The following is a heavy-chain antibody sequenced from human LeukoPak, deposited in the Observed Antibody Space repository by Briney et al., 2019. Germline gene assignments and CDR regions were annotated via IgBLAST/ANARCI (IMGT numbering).Heavy chain of an antibody. D-gene: IGHD2-21*01. CDR2: IIPIFGTA. Sequence: GASVKVSCKASGGTFSSYAISWVRQAPGQGLEWMGGIIPIFGTANYAQKFQGRVTITADKSTSTAYMELSSLRSEDTAVYYCARRGDLYESLYYFDYWGQGTLVTASS. V-gene: IGHV1-69*06. CDR3: ARRGDLYESLYYFDY. J-gene: IGHJ4*02. CDR1: GGTFSSYA.